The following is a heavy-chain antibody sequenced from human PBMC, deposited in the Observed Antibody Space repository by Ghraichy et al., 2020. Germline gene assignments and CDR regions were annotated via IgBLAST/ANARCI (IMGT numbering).Heavy chain of an antibody. CDR3: AKSGSVAGTYHFDY. CDR1: GFMFNKYD. D-gene: IGHD6-19*01. Sequence: GGSLRLSCAASGFMFNKYDMTWVRQAPGKGLEWVSTFSGSGDSTYYADSVKGRFTISRDNSKNTLYLQMTSLRAEDTSVYYCAKSGSVAGTYHFDYWGQGALVTVSS. CDR2: FSGSGDST. V-gene: IGHV3-23*01. J-gene: IGHJ4*02.